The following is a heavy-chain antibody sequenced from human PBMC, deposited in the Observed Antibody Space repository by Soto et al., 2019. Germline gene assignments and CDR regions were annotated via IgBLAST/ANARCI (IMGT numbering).Heavy chain of an antibody. D-gene: IGHD2-21*01. J-gene: IGHJ4*02. CDR1: GYTFTDYN. V-gene: IGHV1-2*02. CDR3: ARGGIRAQGSHTFDY. Sequence: QVQLVQSGAEVKTPGASVKVSCKTSGYTFTDYNMHWVRQAPGQGLAGVGWMNPNRGGAYSAQNFHGSVTLTRDTSISTAYVDLTSLNSDDTAVYYCARGGIRAQGSHTFDYCGQGTLVTVSS. CDR2: MNPNRGGA.